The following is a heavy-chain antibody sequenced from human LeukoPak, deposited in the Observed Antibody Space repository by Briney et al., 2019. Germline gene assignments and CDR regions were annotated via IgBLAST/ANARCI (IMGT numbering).Heavy chain of an antibody. V-gene: IGHV3-23*01. CDR1: GFTFNTYG. CDR3: AKDGLLAARPSYFDY. J-gene: IGHJ4*02. D-gene: IGHD6-6*01. CDR2: ISGSGGST. Sequence: GGTLRLSCAASGFTFNTYGMSWVRQAPGKGLEWVSAISGSGGSTYYADSVKGRFTISRDNSKNTLYLQMNSLRAEDTAVYYCAKDGLLAARPSYFDYWGQGTLVTVSS.